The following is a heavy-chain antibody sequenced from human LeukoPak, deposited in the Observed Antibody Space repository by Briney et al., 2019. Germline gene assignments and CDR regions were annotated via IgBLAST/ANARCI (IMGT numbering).Heavy chain of an antibody. D-gene: IGHD3-10*01. J-gene: IGHJ6*03. CDR1: GYTFTSYD. V-gene: IGHV1-8*03. CDR3: ARSPRTLWFGELLSYYYYYMDV. Sequence: ASVKVSCKASGYTFTSYDINWVRQAPGQGLEWMGWMNPNSGNTGYAQKFQGRVTITRNTSISTAYMELSSLRSEDTAVYYCARSPRTLWFGELLSYYYYYMDVWGKGTTVTASS. CDR2: MNPNSGNT.